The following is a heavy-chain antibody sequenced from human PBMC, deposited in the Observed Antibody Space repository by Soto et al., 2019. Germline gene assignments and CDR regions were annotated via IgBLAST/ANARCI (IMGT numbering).Heavy chain of an antibody. CDR2: IIPIFGTA. CDR3: ARAGAYCSGGSCYSGYYYGMDV. CDR1: GGTFSSYA. J-gene: IGHJ6*02. Sequence: VASVKVSCKASGGTFSSYAISWVRQAPGQGLEWMGGIIPIFGTANYAQKFQGRVTITADESTSTAYMELSSLRSEDTAVYYCARAGAYCSGGSCYSGYYYGMDVWGQGTTVTVSS. D-gene: IGHD2-15*01. V-gene: IGHV1-69*13.